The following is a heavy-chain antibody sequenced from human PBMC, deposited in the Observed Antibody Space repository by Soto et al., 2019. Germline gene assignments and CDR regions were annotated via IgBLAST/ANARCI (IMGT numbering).Heavy chain of an antibody. Sequence: QVQLVESGGGVVQPGRSLRLSCAASGFTFSSYGMHWVRQAPGKGLEWVAVIWFDGSNRYYADSVKGRFTISRDNSKNTLYLQMNSLRAEDTAVYSCAGDLSPSYYYDSSAGYWGQGTLVTVSS. V-gene: IGHV3-33*01. D-gene: IGHD3-22*01. CDR2: IWFDGSNR. J-gene: IGHJ4*02. CDR1: GFTFSSYG. CDR3: AGDLSPSYYYDSSAGY.